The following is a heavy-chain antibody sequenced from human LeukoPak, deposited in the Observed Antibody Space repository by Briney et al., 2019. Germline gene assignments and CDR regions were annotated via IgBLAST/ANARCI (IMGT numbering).Heavy chain of an antibody. CDR2: IYHSGST. CDR3: ARDIVAPDY. D-gene: IGHD3-22*01. V-gene: IGHV4-38-2*02. CDR1: GYSISSGYY. Sequence: SETLSLTCTVSGYSISSGYYWGWIRPPPGKGLEWIGSIYHSGSTYYNPSLKSRVTISVDTSKNQFSLKLSSVTAADTAVYYCARDIVAPDYWGQGTLVTVSS. J-gene: IGHJ4*02.